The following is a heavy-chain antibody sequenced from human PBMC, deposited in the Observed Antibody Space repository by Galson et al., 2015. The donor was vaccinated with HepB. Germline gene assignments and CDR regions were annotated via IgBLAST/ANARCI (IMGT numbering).Heavy chain of an antibody. J-gene: IGHJ4*02. CDR2: IYSGGST. CDR3: ARSGLPYSSSWYSFDY. CDR1: GFTVSSNY. Sequence: SLRLSCAASGFTVSSNYMSWVRQAPGKGLEWVSVIYSGGSTYYADSVKGRFTISRDNSKNTLYLQMNSLRAEDTAVYYCARSGLPYSSSWYSFDYWGQGTLVTVSS. V-gene: IGHV3-66*01. D-gene: IGHD6-13*01.